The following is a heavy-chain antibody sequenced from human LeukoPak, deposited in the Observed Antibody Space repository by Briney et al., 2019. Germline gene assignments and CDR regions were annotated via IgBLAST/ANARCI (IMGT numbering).Heavy chain of an antibody. CDR3: ARGGGLDV. V-gene: IGHV3-7*03. CDR2: IKKDGSEK. Sequence: TGGSLRLSCATSGFSFSSFWMSWVRQAPGKGLEWVANIKKDGSEKYYVDSVKGRFTISRDNAKNSLYLQMSNLRAEDTAMYFCARGGGLDVWGQGATVTVSS. D-gene: IGHD3-16*01. CDR1: GFSFSSFW. J-gene: IGHJ6*02.